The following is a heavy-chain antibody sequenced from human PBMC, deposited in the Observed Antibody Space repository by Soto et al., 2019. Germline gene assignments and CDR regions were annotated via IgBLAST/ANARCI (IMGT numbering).Heavy chain of an antibody. V-gene: IGHV6-1*01. Sequence: PSQTLSLTCVISGDSVSRNSVAWNWIRQSPSRGLEWLGRTYYRSKRNNDYAGSVRSRIIINPDTSKNQFSLQLNSVTPEDTAMYYCARSHPHSSSWYTFDYWGQGTLVTVSS. CDR1: GDSVSRNSVA. D-gene: IGHD6-13*01. CDR2: TYYRSKRNN. CDR3: ARSHPHSSSWYTFDY. J-gene: IGHJ4*02.